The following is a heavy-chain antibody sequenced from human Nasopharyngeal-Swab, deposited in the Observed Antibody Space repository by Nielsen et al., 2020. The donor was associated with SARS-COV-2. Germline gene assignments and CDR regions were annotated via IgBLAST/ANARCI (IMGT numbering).Heavy chain of an antibody. CDR3: TTDFMGLLSEGFDY. CDR1: GFTVSSNY. Sequence: GESLKISCAASGFTVSSNYMSWVRQAPGKGLEWVGRIKSKTDGGTTGYAAPVKGRFTISRDDSKNTLYLQMNSLKTEDTAVYYCTTDFMGLLSEGFDYWGQGTLVTVSS. J-gene: IGHJ4*02. CDR2: IKSKTDGGTT. V-gene: IGHV3-15*01. D-gene: IGHD4/OR15-4a*01.